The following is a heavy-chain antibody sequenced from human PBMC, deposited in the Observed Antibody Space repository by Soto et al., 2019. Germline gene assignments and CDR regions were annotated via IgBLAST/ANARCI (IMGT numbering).Heavy chain of an antibody. CDR3: ASRYCTGGSCEFYYFDY. Sequence: QVQLVQSGAEVKKPGSSVKVSCKASGGTFSYYAITWVRQAPGQGLEWMGEIIPMFGSTNYAQKFQGRLMITADESTSTAYVELRSLTSDDTAVYYCASRYCTGGSCEFYYFDYWGQGTLVTVSP. CDR2: IIPMFGST. CDR1: GGTFSYYA. V-gene: IGHV1-69*01. D-gene: IGHD2-15*01. J-gene: IGHJ4*02.